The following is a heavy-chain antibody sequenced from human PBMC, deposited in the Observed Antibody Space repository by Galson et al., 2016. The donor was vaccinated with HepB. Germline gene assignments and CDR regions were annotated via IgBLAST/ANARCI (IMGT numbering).Heavy chain of an antibody. D-gene: IGHD2-21*01. V-gene: IGHV3-30*18. CDR2: ISYDGNNK. CDR3: AKAPKSPYYMDV. CDR1: GFMFSNYG. Sequence: SLRLSCAASGFMFSNYGMHWVRQAPGKGLEWVALISYDGNNKYYADFVKGRFTISRDNSNNTLYLQVNSLRAEDTAVYYCAKAPKSPYYMDVWGKGTTVTASS. J-gene: IGHJ6*04.